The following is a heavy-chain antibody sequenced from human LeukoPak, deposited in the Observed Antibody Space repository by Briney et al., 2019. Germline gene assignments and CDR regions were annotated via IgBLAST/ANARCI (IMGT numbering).Heavy chain of an antibody. CDR1: GYTFTRYY. J-gene: IGHJ6*02. D-gene: IGHD2-2*01. CDR3: AREDIVVVPAASFGMDV. CDR2: INPNSGGT. Sequence: GASVKVSCTASGYTFTRYYMHWVRQAPGQGLEWMGWINPNSGGTNYAQKFQGRVTMTRDTSISTAYMELSRLRSDDTAVYYCAREDIVVVPAASFGMDVWGQGTTVTVSS. V-gene: IGHV1-2*02.